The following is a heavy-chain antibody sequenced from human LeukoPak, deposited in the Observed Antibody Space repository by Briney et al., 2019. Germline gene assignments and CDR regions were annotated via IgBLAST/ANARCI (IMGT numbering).Heavy chain of an antibody. J-gene: IGHJ3*02. CDR2: ISGSGGST. Sequence: PGGSLRLSCAASGFTFSSYAMSWVRQAPGKGLEWVSAISGSGGSTYYADSVKGRFTISRDNSKNTLYLQMNSLRAEDTAVYYCAKDLDVVVVAANRHDAFDIWGQGTMVTVSS. CDR3: AKDLDVVVVAANRHDAFDI. V-gene: IGHV3-23*01. D-gene: IGHD2-15*01. CDR1: GFTFSSYA.